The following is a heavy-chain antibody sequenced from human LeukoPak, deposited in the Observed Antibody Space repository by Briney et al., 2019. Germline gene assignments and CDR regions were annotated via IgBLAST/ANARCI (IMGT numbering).Heavy chain of an antibody. Sequence: EASVKVSCKASGYTFTSYDINWVRQATGQGLEWMGWMNPNNGNTGYAQKFQGRVTMTRNTSISTAYMELSSLRSEDTAVYYCARGGSIAVGYRAFDIWGQGTMVTVSS. CDR2: MNPNNGNT. CDR3: ARGGSIAVGYRAFDI. J-gene: IGHJ3*02. V-gene: IGHV1-8*01. D-gene: IGHD6-19*01. CDR1: GYTFTSYD.